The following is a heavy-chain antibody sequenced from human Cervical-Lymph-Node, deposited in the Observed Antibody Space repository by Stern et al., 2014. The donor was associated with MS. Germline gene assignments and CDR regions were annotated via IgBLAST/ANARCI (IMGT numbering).Heavy chain of an antibody. CDR1: GFTFSSHG. CDR2: IWHDGSNK. D-gene: IGHD2-21*02. CDR3: AKDGDKTAYGMDV. Sequence: ESGGGVVQPGRPLRLSCVASGFTFSSHGMHWVRQAPGKGLEWLAGIWHDGSNKSYADSVKGRFTISRDNSKNTLFLQMNSLRAEDTAIYYCAKDGDKTAYGMDVWGQGTTVTVSS. J-gene: IGHJ6*02. V-gene: IGHV3-33*06.